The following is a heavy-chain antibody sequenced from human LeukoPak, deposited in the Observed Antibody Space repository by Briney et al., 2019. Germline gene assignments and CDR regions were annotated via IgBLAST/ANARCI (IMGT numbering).Heavy chain of an antibody. J-gene: IGHJ4*02. Sequence: SETLSLTCAVYGGSFSGYYWTWIRQPPGKGLEWIGEINHSGSTNYNPSPKSRLTISIHTSKNQFSLKVGSVTAADTAVYYCAREVRTTSCYGCFDSWGQGTLVTVSS. CDR1: GGSFSGYY. CDR2: INHSGST. D-gene: IGHD2-2*01. V-gene: IGHV4-34*01. CDR3: AREVRTTSCYGCFDS.